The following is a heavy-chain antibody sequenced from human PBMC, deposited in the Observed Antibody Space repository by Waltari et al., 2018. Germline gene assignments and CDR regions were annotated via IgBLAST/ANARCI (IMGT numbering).Heavy chain of an antibody. Sequence: EVQLVESGGGLVQPGGSLRLSCAASGFTFSSYEMNWVRQAPGKGREWVSYISSSGSTIYDADSVKGRFTISRDNAKNSLYLQMNSLRAEDTAVYYCARELSDGDPLDYWGQGTLVTVSS. CDR2: ISSSGSTI. J-gene: IGHJ4*02. D-gene: IGHD4-17*01. CDR1: GFTFSSYE. CDR3: ARELSDGDPLDY. V-gene: IGHV3-48*03.